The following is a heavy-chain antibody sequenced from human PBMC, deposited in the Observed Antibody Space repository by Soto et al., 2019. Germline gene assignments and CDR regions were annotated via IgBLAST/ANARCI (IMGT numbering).Heavy chain of an antibody. Sequence: QVQLVESGGGVVQPGRSLRLSCAASGFTFSSYAMHWVRQAPGKGLEWVAVISYDGSNKYYADSVKGRFTISRDNSKNPLYLHMNSLRAEDTAVYYCAIPDHTNWFNPWGKGTLVTVSA. V-gene: IGHV3-30-3*01. CDR3: AIPDHTNWFNP. J-gene: IGHJ5*02. CDR1: GFTFSSYA. CDR2: ISYDGSNK. D-gene: IGHD5-18*01.